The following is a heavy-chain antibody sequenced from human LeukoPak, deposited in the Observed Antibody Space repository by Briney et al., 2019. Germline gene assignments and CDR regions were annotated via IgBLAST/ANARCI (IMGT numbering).Heavy chain of an antibody. CDR1: GGSISSSSYF. Sequence: SETLSLTCTVYGGSISSSSYFWGWIRQPPGKGLEWIGSIYYSGSTYYNPSLKSRVTISVDTSKNQFSLKLSSVTAADTAVYYCARGVSARFDPWGQGTLVTVSS. CDR3: ARGVSARFDP. J-gene: IGHJ5*02. CDR2: IYYSGST. V-gene: IGHV4-39*07.